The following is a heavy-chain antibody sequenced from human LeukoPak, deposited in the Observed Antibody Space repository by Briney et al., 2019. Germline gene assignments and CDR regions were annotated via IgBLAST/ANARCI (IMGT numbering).Heavy chain of an antibody. CDR3: ARRTLRAVADY. V-gene: IGHV3-30*04. CDR2: ISYDGTNK. Sequence: GGSLRLSCAASGFTFSSYAMHWVRQAPGKGLEWVAVISYDGTNKYYADSVKGRFTISRDNSKNTLYLQMNGLRAEDTAVYYCARRTLRAVADYWGQGTLVTVSS. D-gene: IGHD6-19*01. CDR1: GFTFSSYA. J-gene: IGHJ4*02.